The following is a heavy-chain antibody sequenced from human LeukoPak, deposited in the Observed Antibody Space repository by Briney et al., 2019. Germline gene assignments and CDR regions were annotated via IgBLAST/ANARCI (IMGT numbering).Heavy chain of an antibody. V-gene: IGHV1-46*01. CDR2: INPTGGST. D-gene: IGHD6-6*01. CDR3: ARTAARRFDY. CDR1: GYTFTGQY. J-gene: IGHJ4*02. Sequence: ASVKVSCKASGYTFTGQYMHWVRQAPGQGLEWMGIINPTGGSTTYAQKFQGRVTMTRDTSTSTVYMELSSLRSDDTAVYYCARTAARRFDYWGQGTLVTVSS.